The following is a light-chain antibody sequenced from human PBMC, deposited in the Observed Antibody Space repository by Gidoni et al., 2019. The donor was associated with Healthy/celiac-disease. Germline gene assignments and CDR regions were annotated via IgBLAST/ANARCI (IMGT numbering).Light chain of an antibody. CDR1: SSDVGGYTY. V-gene: IGLV2-14*01. CDR2: DVS. J-gene: IGLJ2*01. CDR3: SSYTSSSTLVV. Sequence: QSALTQPASVSGSPGPSITISCTGTSSDVGGYTYVSWYQQHPGKAPKLMIYDVSHRPSGVSNRFSGSKSGNTASLTISGLQAEDEADYYCSSYTSSSTLVVFGGGTKLTVL.